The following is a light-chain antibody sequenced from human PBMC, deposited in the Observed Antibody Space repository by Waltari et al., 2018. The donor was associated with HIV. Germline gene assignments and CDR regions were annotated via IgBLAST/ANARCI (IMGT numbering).Light chain of an antibody. CDR2: EAF. V-gene: IGKV1-5*03. Sequence: DIEMTQSPSTLSASIGDRVTITCRASQSISNCLAWYQHRPGKAPKLLIYEAFTLQAGVPSRFSGSSSGTEFTLTISSLQPDDFATYYCQHYDSYPWTFGQGTNVDMK. J-gene: IGKJ1*01. CDR1: QSISNC. CDR3: QHYDSYPWT.